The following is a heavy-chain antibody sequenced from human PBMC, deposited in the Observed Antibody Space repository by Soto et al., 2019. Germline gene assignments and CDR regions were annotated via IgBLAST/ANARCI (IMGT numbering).Heavy chain of an antibody. CDR2: IIPIFGTA. CDR1: GGTFSSYA. J-gene: IGHJ5*02. Sequence: SVKVSCKASGGTFSSYAISRVRQAPGQGLEWMGGIIPIFGTANYAQKFQGRVTITADESTSTAYMELSSLRSEDTAVYYCARGRSTADFWSGYYNNWFGPWGQGTLVTVSS. V-gene: IGHV1-69*13. CDR3: ARGRSTADFWSGYYNNWFGP. D-gene: IGHD3-3*01.